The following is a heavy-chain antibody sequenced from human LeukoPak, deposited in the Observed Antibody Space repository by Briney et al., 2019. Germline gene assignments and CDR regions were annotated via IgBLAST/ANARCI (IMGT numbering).Heavy chain of an antibody. V-gene: IGHV1-18*01. J-gene: IGHJ4*02. D-gene: IGHD6-19*01. CDR2: ISAYNGNT. CDR3: ARGARIVVAGPEGSFDY. Sequence: ASVKVSCKASGYTFTSYGISWVRQAPGQGLEWMGWISAYNGNTNYAQKLQGRVTMTTDTSTSTAYMELRSLRSDDTAVYYCARGARIVVAGPEGSFDYWGQGTLVTVSS. CDR1: GYTFTSYG.